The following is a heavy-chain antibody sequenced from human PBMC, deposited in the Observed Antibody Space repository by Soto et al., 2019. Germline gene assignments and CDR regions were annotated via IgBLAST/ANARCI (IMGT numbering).Heavy chain of an antibody. Sequence: GESXRLSCSASGFTFISYCIHWVRQAPGKGLECVAVIWYDGSNKYYADSVNGRFTISRDNSKNTLYLQMNSLRAEDTAVYYCERERYRSSSSYWGQRTLVTVYS. CDR1: GFTFISYC. J-gene: IGHJ4*02. D-gene: IGHD6-6*01. CDR2: IWYDGSNK. V-gene: IGHV3-33*01. CDR3: ERERYRSSSSY.